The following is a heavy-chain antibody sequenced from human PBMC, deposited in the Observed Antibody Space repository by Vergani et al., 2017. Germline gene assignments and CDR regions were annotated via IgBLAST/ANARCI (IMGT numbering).Heavy chain of an antibody. Sequence: QVQLVESGGNVVQSGTSLRLSCAASGFSFGSYGMHWVRQSPGKGLEWVAVISNDGGNKYYADSVKGRFTISRDNAKNSLYLQMNSLRAEDTAVYYCARAPDIVATIGGDHYYYGMDVWGQGTTVTVSS. V-gene: IGHV3-30*03. J-gene: IGHJ6*02. D-gene: IGHD5-12*01. CDR1: GFSFGSYG. CDR2: ISNDGGNK. CDR3: ARAPDIVATIGGDHYYYGMDV.